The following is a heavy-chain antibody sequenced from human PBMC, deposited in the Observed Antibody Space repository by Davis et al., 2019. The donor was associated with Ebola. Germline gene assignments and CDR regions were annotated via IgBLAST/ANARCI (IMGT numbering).Heavy chain of an antibody. CDR3: ARHQYVGPGDY. CDR1: GGSISSYY. V-gene: IGHV4-59*08. CDR2: IYYSGIT. J-gene: IGHJ4*02. D-gene: IGHD2-2*01. Sequence: PGGSLRLSCTVSGGSISSYYWSWIRQPPGKGLEWIGYIYYSGITNYNPSLKSRVTISVDTSKNQFTLKLSSVTAADTAVYYCARHQYVGPGDYWGQGTLVTVSS.